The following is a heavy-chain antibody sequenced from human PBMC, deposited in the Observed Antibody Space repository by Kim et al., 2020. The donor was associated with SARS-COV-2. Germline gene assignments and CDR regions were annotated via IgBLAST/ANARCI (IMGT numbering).Heavy chain of an antibody. Sequence: GGSLRLSCAASGFTFDHSAMHWVRQAPGKGPEWISLISGNGETRYYADSVEGRFTISIDHSKNSGYLQMNSLRTEDTALYYCVRASGWLPRSWGQGTPVTVSS. CDR1: GFTFDHSA. CDR3: VRASGWLPRS. CDR2: ISGNGETR. V-gene: IGHV3-43*02. D-gene: IGHD6-19*01. J-gene: IGHJ5*02.